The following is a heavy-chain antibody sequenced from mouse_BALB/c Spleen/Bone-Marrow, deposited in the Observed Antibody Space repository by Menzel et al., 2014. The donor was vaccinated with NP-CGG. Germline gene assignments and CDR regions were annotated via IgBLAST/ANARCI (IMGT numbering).Heavy chain of an antibody. CDR1: GYTFTSYT. V-gene: IGHV1-4*01. J-gene: IGHJ2*01. D-gene: IGHD1-1*01. CDR3: ARRYYGSTFDY. CDR2: INPSSGYT. Sequence: VQRVESGAELARPGASVKMSCKASGYTFTSYTMHWVKQRPGRGLEWIGYINPSSGYTNYNQKFRDKATLTADKSSSTAYMQLSSLTSEDSAVYYCARRYYGSTFDYWGQGTTLTVSS.